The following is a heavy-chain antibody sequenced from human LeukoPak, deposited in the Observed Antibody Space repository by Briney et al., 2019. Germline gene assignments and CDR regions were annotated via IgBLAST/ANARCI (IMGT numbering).Heavy chain of an antibody. CDR1: GFTFSSYA. J-gene: IGHJ4*02. D-gene: IGHD3-22*01. Sequence: QTGGSLRLSCAASGFTFSSYAMSWVRQAPGKGLEWVSAISGSGGSTYYADSVKGRFTISRDNSKNTLYLQMNSLRAEDTAVYYCAKDQYYDSSGYYDGCFDYWGQGTLVTVSP. CDR3: AKDQYYDSSGYYDGCFDY. V-gene: IGHV3-23*01. CDR2: ISGSGGST.